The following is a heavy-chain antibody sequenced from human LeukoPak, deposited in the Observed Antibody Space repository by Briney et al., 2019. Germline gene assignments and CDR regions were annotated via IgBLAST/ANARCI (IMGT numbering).Heavy chain of an antibody. CDR3: ASNKLYYGSGSYTFDY. V-gene: IGHV4-34*01. D-gene: IGHD3-10*01. CDR1: GGSFSGYY. J-gene: IGHJ4*02. Sequence: SETLSLTCAVYGGSFSGYYWSWIRQPPGKGLEWIGEINHSGSTNYNPSLKSRVTISVDTSKNQFSLKLSSVTAADTAVYYCASNKLYYGSGSYTFDYWGLGTLVTVSS. CDR2: INHSGST.